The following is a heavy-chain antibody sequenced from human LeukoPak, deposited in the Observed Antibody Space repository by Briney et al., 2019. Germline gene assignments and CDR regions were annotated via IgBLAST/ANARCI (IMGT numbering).Heavy chain of an antibody. Sequence: SETLSLTCTASGGATSSSNYYWAWIRQPPGKGLEWMGSIFYSGTTHYNPSLKSRVTISIDTSKNQFSLKLSSVTAADTAVYYCARRGGSGIRGDYYFDYWGQGTLVTVSS. CDR1: GGATSSSNYY. V-gene: IGHV4-39*01. CDR2: IFYSGTT. CDR3: ARRGGSGIRGDYYFDY. J-gene: IGHJ4*02. D-gene: IGHD3-10*01.